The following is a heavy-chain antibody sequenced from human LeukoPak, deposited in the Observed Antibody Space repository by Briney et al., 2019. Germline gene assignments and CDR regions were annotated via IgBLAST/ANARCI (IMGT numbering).Heavy chain of an antibody. D-gene: IGHD3/OR15-3a*01. CDR2: INPNTGGT. Sequence: ASVKVSCKASGYTFTGYFIHWVRQAPGQGLEWMGWINPNTGGTNYAQKFQGRVTMTRDTSISTAYMELSRLRSDDTAVYYCAKLGTGYYRDIFDYWGQGTLVTVSS. J-gene: IGHJ4*02. CDR3: AKLGTGYYRDIFDY. V-gene: IGHV1-2*02. CDR1: GYTFTGYF.